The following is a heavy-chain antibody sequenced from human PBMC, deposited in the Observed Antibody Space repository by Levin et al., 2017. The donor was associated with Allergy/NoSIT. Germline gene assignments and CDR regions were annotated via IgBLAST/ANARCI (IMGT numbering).Heavy chain of an antibody. D-gene: IGHD6-19*01. V-gene: IGHV3-48*02. Sequence: QPGGSLRLSCLASEFTFSSYSMNWVRQAPGRGLEWVSYISHSGGSTYYADSVKGRFTISRDNARNSLLLQMDSLRDEDSAVYFCAREGYSSDQKAFDIWGQGTMVTISS. CDR1: EFTFSSYS. CDR2: ISHSGGST. J-gene: IGHJ3*02. CDR3: AREGYSSDQKAFDI.